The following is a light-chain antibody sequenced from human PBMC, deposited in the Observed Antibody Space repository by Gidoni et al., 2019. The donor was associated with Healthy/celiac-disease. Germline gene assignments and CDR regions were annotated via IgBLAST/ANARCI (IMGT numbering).Light chain of an antibody. CDR2: GAS. J-gene: IGKJ1*01. Sequence: ETVLTQSPGTLSLSPGERATLSCRASQSVSSSYVAWYQQKPGQAPRLLIYGASSRATGIPDRFSGSGSGTDFTLTISRLEPEDFAVYYCQQYGSSPRTFDQGTKVEIK. CDR3: QQYGSSPRT. CDR1: QSVSSSY. V-gene: IGKV3-20*01.